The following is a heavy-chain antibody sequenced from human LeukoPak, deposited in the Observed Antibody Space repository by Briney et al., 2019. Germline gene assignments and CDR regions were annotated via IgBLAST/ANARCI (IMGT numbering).Heavy chain of an antibody. Sequence: ASVKVSCKASGYTFNAYYIHWVRQAPGQGLEWMGWINPNNGGTNYAQLFQGRVTMTRDTSINTAYLDLSRLKYDDTAVYYCARDRTISAHAPYNGVDPWGKGTMVTVSS. D-gene: IGHD1-14*01. J-gene: IGHJ5*02. V-gene: IGHV1-2*02. CDR3: ARDRTISAHAPYNGVDP. CDR1: GYTFNAYY. CDR2: INPNNGGT.